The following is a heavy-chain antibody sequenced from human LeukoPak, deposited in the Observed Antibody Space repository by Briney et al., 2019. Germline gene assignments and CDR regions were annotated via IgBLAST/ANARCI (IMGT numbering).Heavy chain of an antibody. Sequence: RSSETLSLTCTVSGGSISSYYWSWIRQPAGKGLEWIGRIYTSGSTNYNPSLKSRVTMSVDTSKNQFSLKLSSVTAADTAVYYCASHGGSRYYYYMDVWGKGTTVTVSS. CDR2: IYTSGST. CDR1: GGSISSYY. J-gene: IGHJ6*03. D-gene: IGHD3-16*01. CDR3: ASHGGSRYYYYMDV. V-gene: IGHV4-4*07.